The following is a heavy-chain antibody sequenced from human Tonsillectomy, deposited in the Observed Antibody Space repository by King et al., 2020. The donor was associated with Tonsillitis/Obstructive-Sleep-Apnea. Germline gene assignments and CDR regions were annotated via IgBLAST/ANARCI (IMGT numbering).Heavy chain of an antibody. J-gene: IGHJ5*02. CDR2: ISAYNGNT. Sequence: QIQLVQSGAEVKKPGASVKVSCKASGYTFTSYGISWVRQAPGQGLEWMGWISAYNGNTNYAQKLQGRVTMTTDTSTSTAYMELRSLRSDDTAVYYCASGPRYNWNSHNWFDPWGQGTLVTVSS. CDR3: ASGPRYNWNSHNWFDP. V-gene: IGHV1-18*01. D-gene: IGHD1-7*01. CDR1: GYTFTSYG.